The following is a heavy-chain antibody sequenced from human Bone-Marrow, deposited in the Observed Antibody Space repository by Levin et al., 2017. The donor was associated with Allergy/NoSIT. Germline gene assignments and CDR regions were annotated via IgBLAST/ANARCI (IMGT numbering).Heavy chain of an antibody. J-gene: IGHJ4*02. CDR2: IYSSGST. Sequence: ASETLSLTCTVSGGSINNYFWSWIRQPPGKGLEWIGYIYSSGSTNYNPSLEGRAAILVDRSRNQFSLKLTSVTAADTAVYYCARHWTTGYEPYYFDYWGRGTLVTVSS. CDR1: GGSINNYF. CDR3: ARHWTTGYEPYYFDY. V-gene: IGHV4-59*08. D-gene: IGHD5-12*01.